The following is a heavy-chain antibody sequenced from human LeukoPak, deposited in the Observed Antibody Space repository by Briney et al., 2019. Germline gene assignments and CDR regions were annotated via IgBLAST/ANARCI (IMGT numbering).Heavy chain of an antibody. CDR2: IHHSGST. D-gene: IGHD3-22*01. Sequence: SETLSLTCTVSGYSISSGYYWGWIRQPPGMGLEWIGSIHHSGSTYYNPSLKSRVTISVDTSKNQFSLKLSSVTAADTAVYYCARRQVYYDSSGHFNWGQGTLVTVSS. CDR3: ARRQVYYDSSGHFN. V-gene: IGHV4-38-2*02. CDR1: GYSISSGYY. J-gene: IGHJ4*02.